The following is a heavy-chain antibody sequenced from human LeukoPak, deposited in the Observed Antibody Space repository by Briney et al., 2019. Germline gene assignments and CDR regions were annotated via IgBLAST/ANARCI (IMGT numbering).Heavy chain of an antibody. J-gene: IGHJ4*02. CDR2: ISYDGSNK. D-gene: IGHD6-19*01. CDR3: AKEGRGSGWYLDY. Sequence: PGGSLRLSCAASGFTFSSYGMHWVRQAPGKGLEWVAVISYDGSNKYYADSVKGRFTISRDNSKNTLYLQMNSLRAEDTAVYYCAKEGRGSGWYLDYWGQGTLVTVSS. CDR1: GFTFSSYG. V-gene: IGHV3-30*18.